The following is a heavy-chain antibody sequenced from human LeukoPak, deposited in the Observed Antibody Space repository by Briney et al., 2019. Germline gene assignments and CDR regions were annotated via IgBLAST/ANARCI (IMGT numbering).Heavy chain of an antibody. CDR2: ISSSSSYI. Sequence: GGSLRLSCAASGFTFSSYSMNWVRQAPGKGLEWVSSISSSSSYIYYADSVKGRFTISRDNAKNSLYLQMNSLRAEDTAVYYCARGGELSSNDAFDIWGQGTMVTVSS. CDR3: ARGGELSSNDAFDI. J-gene: IGHJ3*02. CDR1: GFTFSSYS. D-gene: IGHD3-16*02. V-gene: IGHV3-21*01.